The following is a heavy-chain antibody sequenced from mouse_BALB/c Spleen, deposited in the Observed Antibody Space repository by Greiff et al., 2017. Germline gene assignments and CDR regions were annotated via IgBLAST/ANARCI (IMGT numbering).Heavy chain of an antibody. CDR2: IRSKSNNYAT. V-gene: IGHV10-1*02. J-gene: IGHJ4*01. CDR1: GFTFNTYA. D-gene: IGHD2-4*01. CDR3: VRHGDYDEDYAMDY. Sequence: EVMLVESGGGLVQPKGSLKLSCAASGFTFNTYAMNWVRQAPGKGLEWVARIRSKSNNYATYYADSVKDRFTISRDDSQSMLYLQMNNLKTEDTAMYYCVRHGDYDEDYAMDYWGQGTSVTVSS.